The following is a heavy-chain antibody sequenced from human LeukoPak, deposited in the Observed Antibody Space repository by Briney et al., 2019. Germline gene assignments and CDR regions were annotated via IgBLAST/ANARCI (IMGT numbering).Heavy chain of an antibody. J-gene: IGHJ4*02. V-gene: IGHV3-21*01. Sequence: GGSLRLSCAASGFTLDDYSMNWVRQAPGKGLEWVSSISSSSSYIYYADSVKGRFTISRDNAKNSLYLQMNSLRAEDTAVYYCARDWYSSTDTLGDYWGQGTLVTVSS. CDR3: ARDWYSSTDTLGDY. CDR1: GFTLDDYS. CDR2: ISSSSSYI. D-gene: IGHD6-13*01.